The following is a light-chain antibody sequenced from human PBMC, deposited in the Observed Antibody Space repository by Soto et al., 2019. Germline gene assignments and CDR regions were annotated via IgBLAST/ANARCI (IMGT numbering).Light chain of an antibody. CDR3: QPYNNWPQT. CDR1: QSVSSN. Sequence: EIVMTQSPATLSVSPGERATLSCRASQSVSSNLAWYQQKPGQAPRLLIYGASTRSTGIPARFSGSGSGTEFTLTISSLQYEDFAVYYCQPYNNWPQTFGQGTKLEIK. V-gene: IGKV3-15*01. CDR2: GAS. J-gene: IGKJ2*01.